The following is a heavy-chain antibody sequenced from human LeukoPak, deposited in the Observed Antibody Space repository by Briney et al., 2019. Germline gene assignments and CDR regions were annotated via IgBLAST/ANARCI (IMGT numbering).Heavy chain of an antibody. CDR1: GGSISSYY. J-gene: IGHJ5*02. D-gene: IGHD2-2*03. CDR2: IYTSGST. V-gene: IGHV4-4*07. Sequence: SENLSLTCTVSGGSISSYYWSWIRQPAGKGLEWIGRIYTSGSTNYNPSLKSRVTMSVDTSKNQFSLKLSSVTAADTAVYYCARDGWIGGYNWFDPWGQGTLVTVSS. CDR3: ARDGWIGGYNWFDP.